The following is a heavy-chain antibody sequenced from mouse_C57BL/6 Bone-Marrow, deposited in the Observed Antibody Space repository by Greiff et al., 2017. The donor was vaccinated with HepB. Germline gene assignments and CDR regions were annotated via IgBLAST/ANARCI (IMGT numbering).Heavy chain of an antibody. CDR3: AGRQLRLRYAMDY. V-gene: IGHV1-50*01. CDR1: GYTFTSYW. CDR2: IDPSDSYT. D-gene: IGHD3-2*02. J-gene: IGHJ4*01. Sequence: VKQSCKASGYTFTSYWMQWVNQRPGQGLEWIGEIDPSDSYTNYNQKFKGKATLTVDTSSSTAYMQLSSLTSEDSAVYYCAGRQLRLRYAMDYWGQGTSVTVSS.